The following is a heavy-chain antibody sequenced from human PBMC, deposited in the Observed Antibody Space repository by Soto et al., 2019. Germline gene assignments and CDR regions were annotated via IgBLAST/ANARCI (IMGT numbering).Heavy chain of an antibody. CDR2: INAGNGNT. J-gene: IGHJ5*02. D-gene: IGHD6-6*01. CDR3: ARGVYSSSSGGWFDP. V-gene: IGHV1-3*01. Sequence: QVQLVQSGAEVKKPGASVKVSCKASGYTFTSYAMHWVRQAPGQRLEWMGWINAGNGNTKYSQKFQGRVTITRDTSAGTAYMELSSLRSEDTAVYYCARGVYSSSSGGWFDPWGQGTLVTVSS. CDR1: GYTFTSYA.